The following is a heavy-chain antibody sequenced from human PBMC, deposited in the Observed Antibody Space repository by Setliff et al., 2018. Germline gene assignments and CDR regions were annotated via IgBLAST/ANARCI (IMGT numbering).Heavy chain of an antibody. V-gene: IGHV4-61*09. D-gene: IGHD3-10*01. J-gene: IGHJ4*02. CDR3: ARGYYNGRGYYYLPCSFDS. CDR1: DGSLYSGNYY. CDR2: IHGTEGT. Sequence: KPSETLSLTCTVSDGSLYSGNYYWTWIRQPAGKALEWIGHIHGTEGTHYNPSLESRVTISRDKSPNRFSLMLRFVTAADTALYYCARGYYNGRGYYYLPCSFDSWGRGIVVTVSS.